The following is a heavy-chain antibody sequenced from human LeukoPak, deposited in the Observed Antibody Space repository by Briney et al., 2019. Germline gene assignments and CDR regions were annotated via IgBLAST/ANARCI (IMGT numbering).Heavy chain of an antibody. CDR2: IYASGST. J-gene: IGHJ6*03. Sequence: SETLSLTCTVSGDSMSDSYWSWIRQPAGKGLEWIGRIYASGSTNYNPSLKSRVTLSVDTSSNQFSLTLSSVTAADTAVYHCARDIRSHNGPGGYYYYYMDVWGKGTTVIVSS. CDR3: ARDIRSHNGPGGYYYYYMDV. D-gene: IGHD2-8*01. V-gene: IGHV4-4*07. CDR1: GDSMSDSY.